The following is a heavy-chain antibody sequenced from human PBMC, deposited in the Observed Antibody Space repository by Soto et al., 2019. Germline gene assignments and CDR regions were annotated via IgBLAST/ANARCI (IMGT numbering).Heavy chain of an antibody. J-gene: IGHJ5*02. CDR3: ARDRPHAWLDP. Sequence: ASVKVSCKASGYTFTNNYIQWVRQAPGQGLEWLAMINPRNGDTRHAQVFQGRITLTSDTSTTTAYMEIKSLRSEDTAFYYCARDRPHAWLDPWG. V-gene: IGHV1-2*02. CDR1: GYTFTNNY. CDR2: INPRNGDT.